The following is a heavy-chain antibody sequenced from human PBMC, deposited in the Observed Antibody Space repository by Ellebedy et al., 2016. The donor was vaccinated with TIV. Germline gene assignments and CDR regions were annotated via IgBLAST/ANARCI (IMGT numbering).Heavy chain of an antibody. Sequence: PGGSLRLSCTASGFTFSSYAMSWVRQAPGKGLEWVSAISSVGDSTFYADSVKGRFLISRDNSKNTLFLEMHSLRAEDTAVYFCAKPPVGCYYDGVSSYPSEFDHWGRGTLVTVSA. D-gene: IGHD3-22*01. CDR3: AKPPVGCYYDGVSSYPSEFDH. CDR2: ISSVGDST. CDR1: GFTFSSYA. J-gene: IGHJ4*02. V-gene: IGHV3-23*01.